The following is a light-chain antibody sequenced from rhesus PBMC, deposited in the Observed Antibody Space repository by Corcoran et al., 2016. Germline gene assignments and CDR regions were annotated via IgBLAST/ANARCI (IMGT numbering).Light chain of an antibody. CDR1: ESVGSY. Sequence: EIVMTQSPATLSLSPGETATLSCRASESVGSYLAWYQQKPGQAPKLLVHSAYFRATGIPDRFSGCGSRTEFTLTISSLEPEDVGVYHCQQYNDLLPTFGGGTKVEIK. J-gene: IGKJ4*01. CDR3: QQYNDLLPT. V-gene: IGKV3-40*03. CDR2: SAY.